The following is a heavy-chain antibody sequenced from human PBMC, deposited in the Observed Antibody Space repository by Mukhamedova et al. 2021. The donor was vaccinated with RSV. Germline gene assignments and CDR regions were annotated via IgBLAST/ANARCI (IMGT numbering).Heavy chain of an antibody. D-gene: IGHD2-2*01. J-gene: IGHJ4*02. CDR3: AKDIVVVPAALYYFDY. V-gene: IGHV3-23*01. Sequence: AEYMGGRFTISRDNSKNTLYLQMNSLRAEDTAVYYCAKDIVVVPAALYYFDYWGQGTLVIVSS.